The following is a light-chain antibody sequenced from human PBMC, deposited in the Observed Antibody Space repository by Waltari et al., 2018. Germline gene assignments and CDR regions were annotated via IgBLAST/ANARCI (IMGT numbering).Light chain of an antibody. Sequence: QSALTQLPSASGSPGQSVTLSCSGTSTTLTPSNYVSWYQHHPGRAPKLLIYEVSKRPSGVPDRFSGSKSGNTASLTVSGLQTEDEAVYYCSSYAGRDNLLFGGGTKLTVL. CDR2: EVS. CDR3: SSYAGRDNLL. V-gene: IGLV2-8*01. J-gene: IGLJ2*01. CDR1: STTLTPSNY.